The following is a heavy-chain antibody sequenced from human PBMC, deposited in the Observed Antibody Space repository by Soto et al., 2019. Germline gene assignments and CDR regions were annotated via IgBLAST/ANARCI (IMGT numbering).Heavy chain of an antibody. CDR2: ISYSGST. Sequence: SETLSLTCTVSGGSISSYYWSWIRQPPGKGLEWIGYISYSGSTNYNPSLKSRVTISVDTSKNQFSLKLSSVTAADTAVYYCARHPGYDSSGYYRNWFDPWGQGTLVTVSS. V-gene: IGHV4-59*08. CDR1: GGSISSYY. D-gene: IGHD3-22*01. J-gene: IGHJ5*02. CDR3: ARHPGYDSSGYYRNWFDP.